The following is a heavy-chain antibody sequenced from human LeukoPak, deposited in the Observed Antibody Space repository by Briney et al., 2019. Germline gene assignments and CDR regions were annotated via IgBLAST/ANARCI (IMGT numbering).Heavy chain of an antibody. CDR3: ARGPTISETGYFDY. D-gene: IGHD1-1*01. CDR1: GGSFTGYY. V-gene: IGHV4-34*01. J-gene: IGHJ4*03. Sequence: LSETLSLTCAVYGGSFTGYYWSWIRQSPGKGLQWIAEVNHRGDTNYNPSVKGRVTISVDTSKNQFSLKVTSLTAADTAVYYCARGPTISETGYFDYWGQGTLVTVSS. CDR2: VNHRGDT.